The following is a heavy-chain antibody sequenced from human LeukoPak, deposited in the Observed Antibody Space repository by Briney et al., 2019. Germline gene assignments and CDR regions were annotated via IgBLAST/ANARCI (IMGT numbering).Heavy chain of an antibody. CDR3: AKVDYDILTGYPGYFDY. D-gene: IGHD3-9*01. Sequence: PGGSLRLSCAASGFTFSSYAMSWVRQAPGKGLEWVSAISGSGGSTYYADSVKGRFTFSRDNSKNTLYLQMNSLRAEDTAVYYCAKVDYDILTGYPGYFDYWGQGTLVTVSS. J-gene: IGHJ4*02. CDR2: ISGSGGST. V-gene: IGHV3-23*01. CDR1: GFTFSSYA.